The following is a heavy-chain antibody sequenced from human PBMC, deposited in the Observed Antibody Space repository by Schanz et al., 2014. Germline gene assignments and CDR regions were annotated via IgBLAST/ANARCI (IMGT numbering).Heavy chain of an antibody. CDR3: AKAHCLARVY. Sequence: EVQLVQSGGGLVQPGGSLRLSCAASGFTFSTYAMSWVRQAPGKGLEWVSVISDSGGSRYHADSVKGRFTISRDNSKNTLYLQMNSLRAEDTAVYYGAKAHCLARVYWGQGSLVTVSS. V-gene: IGHV3-23*04. J-gene: IGHJ4*02. D-gene: IGHD2-21*02. CDR1: GFTFSTYA. CDR2: ISDSGGSR.